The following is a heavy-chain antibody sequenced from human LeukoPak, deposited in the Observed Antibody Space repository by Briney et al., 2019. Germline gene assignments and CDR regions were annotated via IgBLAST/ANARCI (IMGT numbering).Heavy chain of an antibody. CDR1: GFVSSDYN. Sequence: GGSLTPSCAASGFVSSDYNMGWIRQAPGKGLEWLSYISSSSIYTSYADSVKGRFTISRDNAKNSLYLQLNSLRAEDTAVYYCARGYPLDYWGQGTLVTVSS. CDR2: ISSSSIYT. D-gene: IGHD5-18*01. CDR3: ARGYPLDY. V-gene: IGHV3-11*05. J-gene: IGHJ4*02.